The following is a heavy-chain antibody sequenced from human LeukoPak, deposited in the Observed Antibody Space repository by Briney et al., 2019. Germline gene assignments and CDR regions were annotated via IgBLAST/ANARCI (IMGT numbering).Heavy chain of an antibody. CDR2: IRSKANSYAT. J-gene: IGHJ6*03. V-gene: IGHV3-73*01. D-gene: IGHD2-2*02. Sequence: GGSLRLSCAASGFTFSGSAMHWVRQASGKGLEWVGRIRSKANSYATAYAASVKGRFTISRDDSKNTAYLQMNSLETEDTAVYYCTRFRDCSSTSCYNYYYYYMDVWGKGTTVTVSS. CDR1: GFTFSGSA. CDR3: TRFRDCSSTSCYNYYYYYMDV.